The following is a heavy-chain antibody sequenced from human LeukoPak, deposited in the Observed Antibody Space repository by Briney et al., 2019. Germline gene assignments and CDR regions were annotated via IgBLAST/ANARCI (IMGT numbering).Heavy chain of an antibody. CDR2: ISGSGGST. V-gene: IGHV3-23*01. CDR1: GFTFSSYA. D-gene: IGHD4-17*01. J-gene: IGHJ3*02. Sequence: GGSLRLSCAASGFTFSSYAMSWVRQAPGKGLEWVSAISGSGGSTYYADSVKGRFTISRDNSKNTLYLQMNSLRAEDTAVYYCAKDFLTTVTTKPAFDIWGQGTMVTVSS. CDR3: AKDFLTTVTTKPAFDI.